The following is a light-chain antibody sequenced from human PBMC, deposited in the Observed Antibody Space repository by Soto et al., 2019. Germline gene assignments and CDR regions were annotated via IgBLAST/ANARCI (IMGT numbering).Light chain of an antibody. V-gene: IGKV1-39*01. CDR2: AAS. CDR1: QTINTN. CDR3: HQSYTTPAPT. Sequence: DIQMTQSPSSLSASIGDRVTITCRASQTINTNLNWYQQKPGKAPKLLIFAASTLQGEVPSRFSGSGSGTDFTLTISGLQPDDSATYNCHQSYTTPAPTFGGGTKVEI. J-gene: IGKJ4*01.